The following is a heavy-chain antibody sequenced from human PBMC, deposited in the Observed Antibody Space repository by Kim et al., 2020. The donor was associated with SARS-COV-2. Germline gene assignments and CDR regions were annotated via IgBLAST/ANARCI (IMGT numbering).Heavy chain of an antibody. V-gene: IGHV4-39*07. D-gene: IGHD3-16*01. Sequence: SETLSLTCTVSGGSISSSSYYWGWIRQPPGKGLEWIGSIYYSGSTYYNPSLKSRVTISVDTSKNQFSLKLSSVTAADTAAYYCARGHGARSYYYYGMDV. CDR3: ARGHGARSYYYYGMDV. CDR1: GGSISSSSYY. CDR2: IYYSGST. J-gene: IGHJ6*01.